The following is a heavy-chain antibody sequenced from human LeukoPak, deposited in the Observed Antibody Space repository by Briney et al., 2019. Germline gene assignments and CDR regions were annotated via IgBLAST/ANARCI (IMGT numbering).Heavy chain of an antibody. CDR1: GGTFSSYA. Sequence: GASVKVSCKASGGTFSSYAISWVRQAPGQGLEWMGGIIPIFGTANYAQKFQGRVTITADKSTSTAYMELSSLRSEDTAVYYCARDRGIAVAGNWFDPWGQGTLVTVSS. CDR2: IIPIFGTA. V-gene: IGHV1-69*06. CDR3: ARDRGIAVAGNWFDP. J-gene: IGHJ5*02. D-gene: IGHD6-19*01.